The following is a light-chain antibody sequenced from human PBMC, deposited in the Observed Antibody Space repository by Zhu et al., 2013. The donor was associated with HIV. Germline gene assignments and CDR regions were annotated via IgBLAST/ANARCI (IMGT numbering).Light chain of an antibody. CDR2: GAS. J-gene: IGKJ1*01. Sequence: EIVLTQSPDTLSLSPGERATLSCRASQSVRSGYLAWYQQKPGQAPRVLIYGASGRATGVPDRFSGSGSGTDFTLTISRLEPEDFAVYFCQQYGSSPEAFGQGTKVDI. V-gene: IGKV3-20*01. CDR3: QQYGSSPEA. CDR1: QSVRSGY.